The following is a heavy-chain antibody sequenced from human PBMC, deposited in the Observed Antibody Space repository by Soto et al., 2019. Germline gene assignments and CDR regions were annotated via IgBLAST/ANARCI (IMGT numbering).Heavy chain of an antibody. Sequence: SEALSLTCTVSGGSISRSSYYWGWIRQAPGKGLEWIGSIYYSGSTYYNPSLKSRVTISVDTSKNQFSLKLSSVTAADTAVYYCARGFSRYGSGRSQLDYWGQGTLVTVSS. CDR2: IYYSGST. J-gene: IGHJ4*02. D-gene: IGHD3-10*01. CDR3: ARGFSRYGSGRSQLDY. CDR1: GGSISRSSYY. V-gene: IGHV4-39*01.